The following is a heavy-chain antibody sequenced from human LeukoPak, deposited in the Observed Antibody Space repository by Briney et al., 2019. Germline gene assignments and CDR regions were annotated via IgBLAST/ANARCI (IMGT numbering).Heavy chain of an antibody. CDR1: GFTFDEYG. CDR2: ITNWNGGST. V-gene: IGHV3-20*04. CDR3: ATDLG. Sequence: GGSLRLSCEASGFTFDEYGMSCVRPSTGKGIEWVSAITNWNGGSTGYADSVRGRFTISRDNAKNTVYLQMNSLRVEDTAVYYCATDLGWGQGTLVTVSS. J-gene: IGHJ4*02. D-gene: IGHD4-17*01.